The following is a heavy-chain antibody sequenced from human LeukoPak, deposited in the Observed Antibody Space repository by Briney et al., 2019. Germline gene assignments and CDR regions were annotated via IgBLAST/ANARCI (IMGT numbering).Heavy chain of an antibody. Sequence: GGSLRLSCAASGFTFSSYGMHWVRQAPGKGLEWVAVIWYDGSNKYYADSVKGRFTISRDNSKNTLYLQMNSLRAEDTAVYYCAREGQSHAFDIWGQGTMVTVSS. J-gene: IGHJ3*02. D-gene: IGHD6-19*01. CDR3: AREGQSHAFDI. CDR2: IWYDGSNK. V-gene: IGHV3-33*01. CDR1: GFTFSSYG.